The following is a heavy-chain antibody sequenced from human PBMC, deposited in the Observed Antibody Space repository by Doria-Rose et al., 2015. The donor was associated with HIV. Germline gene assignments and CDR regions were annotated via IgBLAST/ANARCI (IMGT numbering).Heavy chain of an antibody. CDR1: GFTFSSHR. J-gene: IGHJ4*02. V-gene: IGHV3-21*01. CDR2: ISSTSAYI. Sequence: VQLQESGGGLVRPGGSLRLSCATSGFTFSSHRINWVRQAPGKGLEWVSSISSTSAYINYADSVRGRFTISRDNARNSLYLQMDSLRAEDTAIYYCATGVTPDYWGQGTLVTVSS. CDR3: ATGVTPDY. D-gene: IGHD3-10*01.